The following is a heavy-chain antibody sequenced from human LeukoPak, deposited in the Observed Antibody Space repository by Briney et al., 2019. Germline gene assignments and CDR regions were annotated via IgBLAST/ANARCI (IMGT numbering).Heavy chain of an antibody. V-gene: IGHV3-21*01. CDR1: GFTFSSYS. J-gene: IGHJ4*02. Sequence: GGSLRLSCAASGFTFSSYSMNWVRQAPGKGLEWVSSISSSSSYIYYADSVKGRFTISRDNAKNSLYLQMNSLRAEDTAVYYCARDYLYSSSYPYPLDYWGQGTLVTVSS. CDR3: ARDYLYSSSYPYPLDY. CDR2: ISSSSSYI. D-gene: IGHD6-13*01.